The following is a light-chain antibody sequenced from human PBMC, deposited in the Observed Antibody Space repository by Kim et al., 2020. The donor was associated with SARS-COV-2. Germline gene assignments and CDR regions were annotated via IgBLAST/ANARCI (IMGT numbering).Light chain of an antibody. V-gene: IGKV3-20*01. CDR3: QQYGSSSGT. Sequence: EVVLTQSPATLSLSPGETATLSCRAGQSVTTNYLAWYQQRPGQAPRLLFYDVSSRAPGVPDRFSGSGSGTDLTLTISRLETEDIAVYYCQQYGSSSGTFGQGTKVDIK. CDR1: QSVTTNY. CDR2: DVS. J-gene: IGKJ1*01.